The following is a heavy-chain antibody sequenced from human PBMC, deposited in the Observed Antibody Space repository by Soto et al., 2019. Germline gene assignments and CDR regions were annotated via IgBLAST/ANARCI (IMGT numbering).Heavy chain of an antibody. CDR2: INPNSGGT. D-gene: IGHD5-18*01. V-gene: IGHV1-2*02. CDR1: GFTFTGYY. CDR3: ARDPPRRYNSGQGLDY. Sequence: QVQLVQSGAEVKKPGASVKVSCKASGFTFTGYYMHWVRQAPGQGLEWMGWINPNSGGTNYAQKFRGRVTMTRDTSISTAYMELSRLRSDDTAMYYCARDPPRRYNSGQGLDYWGQGTLVTVSS. J-gene: IGHJ4*02.